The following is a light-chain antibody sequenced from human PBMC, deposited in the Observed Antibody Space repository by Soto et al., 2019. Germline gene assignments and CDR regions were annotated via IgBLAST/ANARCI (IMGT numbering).Light chain of an antibody. CDR3: QKYGSSPPWT. CDR1: QSVSSSF. Sequence: EIVLTQSPGTLSLSPGERATLSCRASQSVSSSFLAWYQQKPGQAPTLLIYGSSIRATGIPDRFSGSGSGTDFTLTISRLEPEDFGVYYCQKYGSSPPWTCGQGTKVDIK. V-gene: IGKV3-20*01. CDR2: GSS. J-gene: IGKJ1*01.